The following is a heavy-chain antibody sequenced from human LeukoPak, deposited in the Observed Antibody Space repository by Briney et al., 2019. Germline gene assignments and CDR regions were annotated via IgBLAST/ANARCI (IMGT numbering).Heavy chain of an antibody. J-gene: IGHJ6*03. D-gene: IGHD4-23*01. CDR3: AKDGNAHAYYFYHTDV. CDR1: GFTFSTYG. Sequence: GGTLRLSCAASGFTFSTYGMSWVRQAPGKGLEWVSYISSSSSTIYYADSVKGRFTISRDNSKNTLDLQMNSLRAEDTAIYYCAKDGNAHAYYFYHTDVWGKGTTVTVSS. CDR2: ISSSSSTI. V-gene: IGHV3-48*01.